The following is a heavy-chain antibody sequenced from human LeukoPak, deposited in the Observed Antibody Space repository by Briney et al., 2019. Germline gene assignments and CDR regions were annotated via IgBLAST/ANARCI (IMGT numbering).Heavy chain of an antibody. J-gene: IGHJ6*02. CDR2: INPSGGST. V-gene: IGHV1-46*01. CDR1: GYTFTSYY. Sequence: EASVKVSCKASGYTFTSYYMHWVRQAPGQGLEWMGIINPSGGSTSYAQKFQGRVTMTRDTSTSTVYMELSSLRSEDTAVYYCARERGTGSSWYRYYYYGMDVWGQGTTVTVSS. CDR3: ARERGTGSSWYRYYYYGMDV. D-gene: IGHD6-13*01.